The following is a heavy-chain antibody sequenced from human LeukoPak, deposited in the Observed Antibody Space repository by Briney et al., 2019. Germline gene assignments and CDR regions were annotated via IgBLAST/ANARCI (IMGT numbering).Heavy chain of an antibody. CDR3: VRDQDWAFDY. CDR1: GFTFSSAW. CDR2: INTKSKTI. Sequence: PGGSLRLSCAASGFTFSSAWMSWVRQAPGKGLEWISFINTKSKTIYYADSVKGRFTISRDNARNLLHLQMNSLRAEDTALYFCVRDQDWAFDYWGQGTLVTVSS. J-gene: IGHJ4*02. V-gene: IGHV3-48*01. D-gene: IGHD3-9*01.